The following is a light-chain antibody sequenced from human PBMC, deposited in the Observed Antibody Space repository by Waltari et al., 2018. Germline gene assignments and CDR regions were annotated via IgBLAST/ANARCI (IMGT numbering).Light chain of an antibody. J-gene: IGKJ4*01. CDR2: DAS. CDR1: QSVSSY. Sequence: IVFTPSPATLSLSPGERATLSCRASQSVSSYLAWYQQQPGQAPRLLIHDASNRATGIPARFSGSGSGTDFTLTISSLEPEDFAVYYCQQRSNWPPLTFGGGTKVEIK. CDR3: QQRSNWPPLT. V-gene: IGKV3-11*01.